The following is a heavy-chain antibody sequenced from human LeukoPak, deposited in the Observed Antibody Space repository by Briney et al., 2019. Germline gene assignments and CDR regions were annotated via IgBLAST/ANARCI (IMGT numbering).Heavy chain of an antibody. CDR3: ARGLEMATICWFDP. CDR2: INHSGST. V-gene: IGHV4-34*01. J-gene: IGHJ5*02. CDR1: GGSFSGYY. Sequence: SETLSLTCAVYGGSFSGYYWSWVRQPPGKGMEWIGEINHSGSTNYNPSLKSRGTISEDTYKNQFSLKLSSVTAADTAVYYCARGLEMATICWFDPWGQGTLVTVSS. D-gene: IGHD5-24*01.